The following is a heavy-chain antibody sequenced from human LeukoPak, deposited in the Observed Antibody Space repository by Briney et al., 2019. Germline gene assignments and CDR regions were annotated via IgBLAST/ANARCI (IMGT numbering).Heavy chain of an antibody. CDR2: NYYSGST. CDR1: GDSVSSGVYY. Sequence: SETLSLTCTVSGDSVSSGVYYWSWIRQHPGKGLEWIGYNYYSGSTYYNPSLPSRLTISVDTSRNQFSLNLSSVTAGRTAVYYCASREGLRAGYFVGRGRGALASVS. D-gene: IGHD2-15*01. V-gene: IGHV4-31*03. J-gene: IGHJ4*02. CDR3: ASREGLRAGYFVG.